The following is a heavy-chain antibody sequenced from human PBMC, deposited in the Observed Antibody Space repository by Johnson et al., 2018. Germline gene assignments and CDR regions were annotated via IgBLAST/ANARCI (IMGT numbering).Heavy chain of an antibody. V-gene: IGHV3-23*04. D-gene: IGHD3-22*01. CDR2: IGGSGGST. Sequence: VQLVQSGGGLVQPGGSLRLSCAASGFTFSSYAMSWVRQAPGKGLEWVSAIGGSGGSTYYADSVKGRFTISRDNSKNTLYLQMNSLGAEDTAVYYCAKDILYYYDSSGYPQHWGQGTLVTVSS. CDR3: AKDILYYYDSSGYPQH. CDR1: GFTFSSYA. J-gene: IGHJ1*01.